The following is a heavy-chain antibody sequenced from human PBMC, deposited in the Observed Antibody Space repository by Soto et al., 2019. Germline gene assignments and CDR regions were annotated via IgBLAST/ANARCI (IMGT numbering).Heavy chain of an antibody. J-gene: IGHJ4*02. CDR2: ISASGGST. Sequence: PGGSLGLSCAASGFTFSMYAMTWVRQAPGKGLKWVSAISASGGSTYYPNSVKGRFTTSRASSKNTLSLQMNNVRAEATAVYYCGGYSSAWHDHWGEGTLGTVS. CDR1: GFTFSMYA. CDR3: GGYSSAWHDH. V-gene: IGHV3-23*01. D-gene: IGHD6-25*01.